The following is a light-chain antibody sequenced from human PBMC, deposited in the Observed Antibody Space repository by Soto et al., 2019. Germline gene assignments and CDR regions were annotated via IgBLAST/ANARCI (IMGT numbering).Light chain of an antibody. CDR1: SSDVGGYNY. CDR3: SSFAGNNNLV. J-gene: IGLJ2*01. V-gene: IGLV2-8*01. CDR2: EVS. Sequence: QSALTQPPSASGSPGQSVTISRTGTSSDVGGYNYVSWYQQHPGKAPKLMISEVSKRPSGVPDRFSGSKSGNTASLTVSGLQAEDEDDYYCSSFAGNNNLVFGGGTKLTVL.